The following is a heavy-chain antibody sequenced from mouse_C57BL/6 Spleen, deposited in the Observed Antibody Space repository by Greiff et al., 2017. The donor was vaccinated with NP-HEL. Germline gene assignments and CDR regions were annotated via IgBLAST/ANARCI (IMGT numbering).Heavy chain of an antibody. CDR3: ARSPYYGSSYPYAMDY. Sequence: EVQLQQSGPGLAKPSQTLSLTCSVTGYSITSDDWNWIRKFPGNKLEYMGYISYSGSTYYNPSLKSRISITRDTSKNQYYLQLNSVTTEDTATYYCARSPYYGSSYPYAMDYWGQGTSVTVSS. CDR2: ISYSGST. V-gene: IGHV3-8*01. D-gene: IGHD1-1*01. CDR1: GYSITSDD. J-gene: IGHJ4*01.